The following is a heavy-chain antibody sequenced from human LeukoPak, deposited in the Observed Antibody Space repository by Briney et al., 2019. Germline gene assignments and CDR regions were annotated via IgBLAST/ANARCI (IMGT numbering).Heavy chain of an antibody. CDR1: GYSFSSYW. CDR2: IYPGDSAT. Sequence: GESLKISCKGSGYSFSSYWIAWVRPMTGKGLEWMGIIYPGDSATKYSPSFQGQVTVSADKSISTAYLQGSSLKASDTAMYYCARQNWGVDYWGQGTLVTVSS. D-gene: IGHD7-27*01. V-gene: IGHV5-51*01. J-gene: IGHJ4*02. CDR3: ARQNWGVDY.